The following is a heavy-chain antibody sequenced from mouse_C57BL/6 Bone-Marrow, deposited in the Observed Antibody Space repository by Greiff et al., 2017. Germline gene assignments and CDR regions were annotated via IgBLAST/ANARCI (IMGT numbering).Heavy chain of an antibody. CDR1: GYTFTSYW. V-gene: IGHV1-69*01. CDR3: ARQLRLFDY. CDR2: IDPSDSYT. J-gene: IGHJ2*01. D-gene: IGHD3-2*02. Sequence: VQLHQPGAELVMPGASVKLSCKASGYTFTSYWMHWVKQRPGQGLEWIGEIDPSDSYTNYNQKFKGKSTLTVDKSSSTAYMQLSSLTSEDAAVYYCARQLRLFDYWGQGTTLTVSS.